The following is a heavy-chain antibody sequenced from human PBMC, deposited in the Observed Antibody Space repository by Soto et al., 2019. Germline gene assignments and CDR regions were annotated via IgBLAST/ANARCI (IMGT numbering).Heavy chain of an antibody. V-gene: IGHV3-48*01. CDR1: GFTFSSYS. D-gene: IGHD3-10*01. Sequence: GGSLRLSCAASGFTFSSYSMNWVRQAPGKGLEWVSYISSSSSTIYYADSVKGRFTISRDNAKNSLYLQMNSLRAEDTAVYYCATSPFGELFNLRLYYCYMDVRGKAPTVTVSS. CDR2: ISSSSSTI. CDR3: ATSPFGELFNLRLYYCYMDV. J-gene: IGHJ6*03.